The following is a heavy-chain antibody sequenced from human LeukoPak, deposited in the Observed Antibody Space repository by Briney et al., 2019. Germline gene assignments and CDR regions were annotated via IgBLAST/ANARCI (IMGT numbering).Heavy chain of an antibody. CDR3: ARGPYYYDSSGYYQDTYYFDY. V-gene: IGHV1-69*13. CDR1: GGTFSSYA. CDR2: IIPIFGTA. J-gene: IGHJ4*02. Sequence: SVKVSCTASGGTFSSYAISWVRQAPGQGLEWMGGIIPIFGTANYAQKFQGRVTITADESTSTAYMELSSLRSEDTAVYYCARGPYYYDSSGYYQDTYYFDYWGQGTLVTVSS. D-gene: IGHD3-22*01.